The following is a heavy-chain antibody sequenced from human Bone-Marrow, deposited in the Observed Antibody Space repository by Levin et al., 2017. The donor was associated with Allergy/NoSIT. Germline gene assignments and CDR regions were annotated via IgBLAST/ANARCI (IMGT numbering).Heavy chain of an antibody. J-gene: IGHJ4*02. CDR2: IKQDGSEK. Sequence: GASVKVSCAASGFTFSSSWMNWVRQAPGKGLEWVATIKQDGSEKYYVDSVKGRFTIPRDNAKNSLYLQMNSLRAEDTAVYYCARDLKANYGDYVWGQGTLVTVSS. D-gene: IGHD4-17*01. CDR1: GFTFSSSW. V-gene: IGHV3-7*01. CDR3: ARDLKANYGDYV.